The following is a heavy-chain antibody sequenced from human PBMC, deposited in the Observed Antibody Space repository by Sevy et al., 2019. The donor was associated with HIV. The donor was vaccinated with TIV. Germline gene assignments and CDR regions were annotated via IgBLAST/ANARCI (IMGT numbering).Heavy chain of an antibody. CDR2: IIPILGTV. V-gene: IGHV1-69*13. J-gene: IGHJ4*02. D-gene: IGHD6-19*01. CDR3: ARGGGNGWYYFDY. CDR1: GGTFSSYG. Sequence: ASVKVSCKASGGTFSSYGISWVRQAPGQGLEWMGGIIPILGTVNYAQKFQGRVTITADESTKTAYMELGSLRSDDTAVYYCARGGGNGWYYFDYWGQETLVTVSS.